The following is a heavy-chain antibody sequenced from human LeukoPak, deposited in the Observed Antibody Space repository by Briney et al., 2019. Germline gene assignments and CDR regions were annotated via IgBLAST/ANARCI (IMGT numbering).Heavy chain of an antibody. CDR3: ARSLSGTSSDY. J-gene: IGHJ4*02. D-gene: IGHD2-2*01. CDR2: IYYRGST. V-gene: IGHV4-59*01. Sequence: SETLSLICTVSGGSISSFYWSWIRQPPGKGLEWLGYIYYRGSTNYNPSLKSRVTISVDTSKNQFSLKLSSVTAADTAVYYCARSLSGTSSDYWGQGTLVTVSS. CDR1: GGSISSFY.